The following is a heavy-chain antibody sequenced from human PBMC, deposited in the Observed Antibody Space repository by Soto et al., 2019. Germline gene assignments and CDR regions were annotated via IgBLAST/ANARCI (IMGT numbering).Heavy chain of an antibody. D-gene: IGHD4-17*01. CDR2: INHSGST. CDR3: ARGRRTVTKGLPTD. V-gene: IGHV4-34*01. J-gene: IGHJ4*02. Sequence: SETLSLTCAVYGGSFSGYYWSWIRQPPGKGLEWIGEINHSGSTNYNPSLKSRVTISVDTSKHQFSLKLSSVTAADTSVYYRARGRRTVTKGLPTDWGQATQVTVSS. CDR1: GGSFSGYY.